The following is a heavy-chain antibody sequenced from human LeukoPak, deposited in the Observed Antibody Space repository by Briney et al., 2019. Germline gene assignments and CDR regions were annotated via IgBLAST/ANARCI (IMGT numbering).Heavy chain of an antibody. CDR2: ISGSGGST. J-gene: IGHJ4*02. D-gene: IGHD3-22*01. CDR1: GFTFSSYA. Sequence: PGGSLRLSCAASGFTFSSYAMSWVRQAPGKGLEWVSAISGSGGSTYYADSVKGRFTISRGNSKNTLYLQMNSLRAEDTAVYYCANLQEVRVYYYDSSGPSTFLDYWGQGTLVTVSS. V-gene: IGHV3-23*01. CDR3: ANLQEVRVYYYDSSGPSTFLDY.